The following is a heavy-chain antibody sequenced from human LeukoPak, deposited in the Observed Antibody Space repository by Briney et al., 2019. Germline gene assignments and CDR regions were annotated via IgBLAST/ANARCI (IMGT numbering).Heavy chain of an antibody. D-gene: IGHD2-2*01. CDR2: INPNSGGT. CDR1: GYTFTGYY. CDR3: ARLADIVVVPAAPDAFDI. Sequence: ASVKVSRKASGYTFTGYYMHWVRQAPGQGLEWMGWINPNSGGTNYAQKFQGRVTMTRDTSISTAYMELSRLRSDDTAVYYCARLADIVVVPAAPDAFDIWGQGTMVTVSS. J-gene: IGHJ3*02. V-gene: IGHV1-2*02.